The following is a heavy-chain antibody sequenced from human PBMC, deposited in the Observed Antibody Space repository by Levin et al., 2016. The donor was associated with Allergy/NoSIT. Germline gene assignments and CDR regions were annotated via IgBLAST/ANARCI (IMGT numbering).Heavy chain of an antibody. V-gene: IGHV4-61*01. CDR1: GGSVSSGSYY. J-gene: IGHJ6*03. CDR3: ARVKRTTVVSRYMDV. CDR2: IYDSGST. D-gene: IGHD4-23*01. Sequence: GSLRLSCTVSGGSVSSGSYYWGWIRQPPGKGLEWIGYIYDSGSTNSSPSLKSRVTMSVETSKNQFSLKLSSVTPADTAVYYCARVKRTTVVSRYMDVWGEGTTVTVSS.